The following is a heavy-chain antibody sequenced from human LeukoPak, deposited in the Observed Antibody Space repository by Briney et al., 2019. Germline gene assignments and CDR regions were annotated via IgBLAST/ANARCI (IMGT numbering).Heavy chain of an antibody. CDR1: GFTFTSDS. V-gene: IGHV3-21*01. J-gene: IGHJ4*02. CDR2: ISSSGSYI. D-gene: IGHD2-15*01. CDR3: ARGPQFCSGGSCYGYYFDY. Sequence: GGSLRLSCAASGFTFTSDSMNWVRQPPGKGLEWVSSISSSGSYIYYADSVKGRFSISRDSAKNSLYLQMNSLRAEDTAVHYCARGPQFCSGGSCYGYYFDYWGQGTLVTVSS.